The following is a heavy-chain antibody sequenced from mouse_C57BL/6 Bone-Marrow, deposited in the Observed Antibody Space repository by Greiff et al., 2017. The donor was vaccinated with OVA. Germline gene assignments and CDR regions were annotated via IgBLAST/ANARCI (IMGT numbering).Heavy chain of an antibody. Sequence: VQLVESGAELARPGASVKLSCKASGYTFTSYGISWVKQRTGQGLEWIGEIYPRSGNTYYNEKFKGKATLTADKSSSTAYMELRSLTSEDSAVYFCARSGSSYVWFAYWGQGTLVTVSA. CDR3: ARSGSSYVWFAY. CDR1: GYTFTSYG. D-gene: IGHD1-1*01. V-gene: IGHV1-81*01. J-gene: IGHJ3*01. CDR2: IYPRSGNT.